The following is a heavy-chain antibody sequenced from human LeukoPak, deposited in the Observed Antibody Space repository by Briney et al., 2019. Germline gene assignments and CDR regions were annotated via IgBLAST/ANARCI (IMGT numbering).Heavy chain of an antibody. CDR2: IKPSGSI. CDR1: GGSFSDYY. D-gene: IGHD6-13*01. V-gene: IGHV4-34*01. Sequence: SETLSLTCGVYGGSFSDYYLTWIRQPPEKGLEWIGEIKPSGSINYNPSLKSRVTISVDTSKNQFSLKLSSVTAADTAVYYCARRRIAAAGTHFDYWGQGTLVTVSS. CDR3: ARRRIAAAGTHFDY. J-gene: IGHJ4*02.